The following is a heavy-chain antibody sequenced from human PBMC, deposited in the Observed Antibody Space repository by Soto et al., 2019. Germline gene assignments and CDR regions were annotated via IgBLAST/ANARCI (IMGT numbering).Heavy chain of an antibody. D-gene: IGHD1-7*01. CDR3: AREVELRRYYYGMDV. Sequence: QVQLVQSGAEVKKPGSSVKVSCKASGGTFSSYAISWVRQAPGQGLEWMGGIIPIFGTANYAQKFQGRVTSTADETKSTAYMELISLRSEDTAVYYCAREVELRRYYYGMDVWGQGTTVTVSS. V-gene: IGHV1-69*12. CDR1: GGTFSSYA. J-gene: IGHJ6*02. CDR2: IIPIFGTA.